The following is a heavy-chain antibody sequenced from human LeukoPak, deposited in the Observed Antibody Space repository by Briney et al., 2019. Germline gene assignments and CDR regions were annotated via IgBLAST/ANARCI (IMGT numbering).Heavy chain of an antibody. CDR1: GFPFSSYS. D-gene: IGHD2/OR15-2a*01. Sequence: GSLRLPCAASGFPFSSYSMNWVRQAPGKGLEWVSSLTSSNNYIYYGDSVKGRFTTSRDDAKNSLFLQMNSLRAEDTATYYCARGEFGDYYYYYMDVWGKGTTVTVSS. CDR2: LTSSNNYI. V-gene: IGHV3-21*01. CDR3: ARGEFGDYYYYYMDV. J-gene: IGHJ6*03.